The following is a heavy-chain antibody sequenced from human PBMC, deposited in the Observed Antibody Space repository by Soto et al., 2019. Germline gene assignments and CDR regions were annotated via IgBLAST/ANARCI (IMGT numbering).Heavy chain of an antibody. CDR3: AREGARKVLRYFDWPY. V-gene: IGHV3-11*06. Sequence: GGSLRLSCAASGFTFSDYYMSRIRQAPGKGLGWVSYISSSSSYTNYADSVKGRFTISRDNAKNSLYLQMNSLRAEDTAVYYCAREGARKVLRYFDWPYWGQGTLVTFSS. CDR1: GFTFSDYY. D-gene: IGHD3-9*01. CDR2: ISSSSSYT. J-gene: IGHJ4*02.